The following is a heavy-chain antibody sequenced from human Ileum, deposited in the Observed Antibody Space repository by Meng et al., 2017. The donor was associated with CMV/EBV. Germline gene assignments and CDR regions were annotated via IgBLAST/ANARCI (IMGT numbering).Heavy chain of an antibody. J-gene: IGHJ4*02. V-gene: IGHV1-46*01. Sequence: CWKASGYTCTDYYIHWERQAPGQGVEWMAIIDAGGGPTNYGQRCQGRVTVNMDTSTSGVYMELSSLRSEDTAVYCCGRQVATALDYWGQGTLVTVSS. CDR2: IDAGGGPT. CDR3: GRQVATALDY. D-gene: IGHD5-12*01. CDR1: GYTCTDYY.